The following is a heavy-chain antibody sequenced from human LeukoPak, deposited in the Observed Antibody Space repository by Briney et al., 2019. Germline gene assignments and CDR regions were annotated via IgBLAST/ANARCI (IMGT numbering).Heavy chain of an antibody. CDR1: GYNFTNYW. V-gene: IGHV5-51*01. D-gene: IGHD3-3*01. CDR3: ARSSFSWSGLFEY. CDR2: IYPGDSDT. Sequence: ESLKISCKGSGYNFTNYWIGWVRQMPGKGLEWMGIIYPGDSDTRYSPSFQGQVIFSADKSISTAYLQWSSLKASDTAMYYCARSSFSWSGLFEYWGQGTLVTVSS. J-gene: IGHJ4*02.